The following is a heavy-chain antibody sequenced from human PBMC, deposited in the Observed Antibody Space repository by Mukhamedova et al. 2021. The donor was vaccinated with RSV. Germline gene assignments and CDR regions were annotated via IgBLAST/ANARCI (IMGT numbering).Heavy chain of an antibody. Sequence: GKGMEWDSYISSSSSTIYYADSVKGRFTLSRDTAKNSLYLQMNSLRAEDTAVYYCARGNSSGRGAFDIWGLGTMVNVTS. V-gene: IGHV3-48*01. CDR2: ISSSSSTI. CDR3: ARGNSSGRGAFDI. J-gene: IGHJ3*02. D-gene: IGHD6-6*01.